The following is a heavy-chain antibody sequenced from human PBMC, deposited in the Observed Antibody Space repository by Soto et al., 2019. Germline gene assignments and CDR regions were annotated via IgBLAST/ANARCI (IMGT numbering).Heavy chain of an antibody. D-gene: IGHD2-15*01. CDR2: IDPGGDGT. CDR3: AKRILEADCRPFDY. V-gene: IGHV3-23*01. CDR1: GFSFSSYA. J-gene: IGHJ4*02. Sequence: QPGGSLRLSCEASGFSFSSYAMSWVRQGPGKGLEWVSTIDPGGDGTYYPDSVKGRFTISRDNSKNTLYLQMSSLRAEDTAVYFCAKRILEADCRPFDYWGQGTLVTVSS.